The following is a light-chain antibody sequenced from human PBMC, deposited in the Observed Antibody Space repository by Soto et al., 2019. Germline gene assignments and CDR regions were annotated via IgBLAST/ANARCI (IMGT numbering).Light chain of an antibody. CDR1: QSISDT. Sequence: EIVMTQSPATLSVSPGGRATLSCRASQSISDTLAWYQQKPGQAPRLLIHGASTRAPGFPARFSGSGSGTDFTLSISRLEPEDFAVYYCQQYGTSPTTFGPGTRWIS. CDR3: QQYGTSPTT. V-gene: IGKV3-15*01. CDR2: GAS. J-gene: IGKJ3*01.